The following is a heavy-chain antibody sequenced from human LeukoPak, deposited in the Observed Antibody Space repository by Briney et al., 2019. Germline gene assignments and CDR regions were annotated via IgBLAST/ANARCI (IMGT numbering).Heavy chain of an antibody. Sequence: GGSLRLSCAASGFTFSDYYMSWIRQAPGKGLGWVSYISSSGSTIYYADSVKGRFTISRDNAKNSLYLQMNSLRAEDTAVYYCARGMTTEKYNWFDPWGQGTLVTVSS. CDR2: ISSSGSTI. J-gene: IGHJ5*02. CDR1: GFTFSDYY. D-gene: IGHD4-11*01. V-gene: IGHV3-11*01. CDR3: ARGMTTEKYNWFDP.